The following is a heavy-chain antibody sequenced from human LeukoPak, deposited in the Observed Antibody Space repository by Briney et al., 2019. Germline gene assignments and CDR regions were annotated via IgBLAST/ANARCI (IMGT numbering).Heavy chain of an antibody. CDR1: GGTFSSYA. J-gene: IGHJ5*02. CDR2: IIPIFGTA. CDR3: ARDRTNLNTAMVVAGFDP. V-gene: IGHV1-69*13. Sequence: GAPVKVSCKASGGTFSSYAISWVRQAPGQGLEWMGGIIPIFGTANYAQKFQGRVTITADESTSTAYMELSSLRSEDTAVYYCARDRTNLNTAMVVAGFDPWGQGTLVTVSS. D-gene: IGHD5-18*01.